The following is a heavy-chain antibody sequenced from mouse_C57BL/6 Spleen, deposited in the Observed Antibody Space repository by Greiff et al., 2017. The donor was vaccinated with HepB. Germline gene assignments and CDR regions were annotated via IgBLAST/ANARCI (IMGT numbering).Heavy chain of an antibody. Sequence: QVQLQQPGAELVKPGASVKLSCKASGYTFTSYWMQWVKQRPGQGLEWIGEIDPSDSYTNYNQKFKGKATLTVDKSSSTAYMQLSSLTSEDSAVYYCARGGLRLYAMDYWGQGTSVTVSS. J-gene: IGHJ4*01. CDR1: GYTFTSYW. CDR3: ARGGLRLYAMDY. CDR2: IDPSDSYT. V-gene: IGHV1-50*01. D-gene: IGHD2-4*01.